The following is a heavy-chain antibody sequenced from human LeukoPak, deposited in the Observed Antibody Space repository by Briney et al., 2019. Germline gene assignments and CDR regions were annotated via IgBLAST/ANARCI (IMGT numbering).Heavy chain of an antibody. J-gene: IGHJ4*02. V-gene: IGHV4-34*01. CDR2: INHSGSP. CDR3: ARKGARRNYYGSGSYYDGRFDY. CDR1: GGSFSGYY. Sequence: SETLSLTCAVYGGSFSGYYWSWIRQPPGKGLEWIGEINHSGSPNYNPSLKSRVTISVDTSKNQFSLKLSSVTAADTAVYYCARKGARRNYYGSGSYYDGRFDYWGQGTLVTVSS. D-gene: IGHD3-10*01.